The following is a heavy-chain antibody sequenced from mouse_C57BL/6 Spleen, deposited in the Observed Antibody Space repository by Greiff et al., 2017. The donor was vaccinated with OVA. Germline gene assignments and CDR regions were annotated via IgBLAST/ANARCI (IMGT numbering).Heavy chain of an antibody. CDR1: GYSFTGYY. CDR2: INPSTGGT. V-gene: IGHV1-42*01. CDR3: ARGDSDYVGAWFAY. D-gene: IGHD2-4*01. J-gene: IGHJ3*01. Sequence: VQLQQSGPELVKPGASVKISCKASGYSFTGYYMNWVKQSPEKSLEWIGEINPSTGGTTYNQKFKAKATLTVDKSSSTAYMQLKSLTTEDSAVDYCARGDSDYVGAWFAYWGQGTLVTVSA.